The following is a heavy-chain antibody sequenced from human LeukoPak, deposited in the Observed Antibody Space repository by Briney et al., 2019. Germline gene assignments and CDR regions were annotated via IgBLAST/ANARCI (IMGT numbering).Heavy chain of an antibody. J-gene: IGHJ6*02. Sequence: SQTLSLTCTVSGGSISSGSYYWSWIRQPAGKGLEWIGRIYTSGSTNYNSSLKSRLTISVDTSKNQFSLKLSSVTAADTAVYYCARDMIPYYGMDVWGQGTTVTVSS. CDR2: IYTSGST. CDR3: ARDMIPYYGMDV. CDR1: GGSISSGSYY. D-gene: IGHD3-16*01. V-gene: IGHV4-61*02.